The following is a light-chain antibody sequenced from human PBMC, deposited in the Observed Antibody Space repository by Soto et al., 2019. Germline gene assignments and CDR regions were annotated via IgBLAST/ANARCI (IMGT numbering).Light chain of an antibody. CDR2: DVS. Sequence: IHFTQFSFTLSAPVWAGLSITCRASQNISTSLAWYQHRPGKAPKLLIFDVSNVESGVPSRFSGSGSGTEFTLTISSLHSDDFATYYCQQYDYSRSFGQGTKVDIK. CDR1: QNISTS. V-gene: IGKV1-5*01. J-gene: IGKJ1*01. CDR3: QQYDYSRS.